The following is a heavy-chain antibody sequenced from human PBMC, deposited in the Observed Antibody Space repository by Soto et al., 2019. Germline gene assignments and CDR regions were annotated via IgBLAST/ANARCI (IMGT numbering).Heavy chain of an antibody. D-gene: IGHD3-3*01. V-gene: IGHV3-30-3*01. CDR2: ISYDGSNK. CDR3: ARDCTYYDFWSGYSDY. J-gene: IGHJ4*02. CDR1: GFTFSSYA. Sequence: QVQLVESGGGVVQPGRSLRLSCAASGFTFSSYAMHWVRQAPGKGLEWVAVISYDGSNKYYADSVKGRFTISRDNSKNTLYLQMNSLRAEDTAVYYCARDCTYYDFWSGYSDYWGQGTLVTVSS.